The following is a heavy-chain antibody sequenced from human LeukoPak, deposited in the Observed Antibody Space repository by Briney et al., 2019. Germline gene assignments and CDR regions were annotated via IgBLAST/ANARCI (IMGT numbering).Heavy chain of an antibody. Sequence: GGSLRLSCAASGFTFSSYSMNWVRQAPGKGLEWVSSISSSSSYIYYADSVKGRSTISRDNAKNSLYLQMNSLRAEDTAVYYCARGIAAAGCIDYWGQGTLVTVSS. J-gene: IGHJ4*02. CDR3: ARGIAAAGCIDY. V-gene: IGHV3-21*01. D-gene: IGHD6-13*01. CDR2: ISSSSSYI. CDR1: GFTFSSYS.